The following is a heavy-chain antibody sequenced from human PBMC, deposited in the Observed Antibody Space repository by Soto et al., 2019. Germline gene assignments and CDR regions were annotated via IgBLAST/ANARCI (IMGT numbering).Heavy chain of an antibody. Sequence: GGSLRLSCAASGFTFSSYWMSWVRQAPGKGLEWVANIKQDGSEKYYVDSVKGRFTISRDNAKNSLYLQMNSLRAEDTAVYYCARVKVRVYISSSGYYDSCGYFFGAFDIWGQGTMVTVSS. D-gene: IGHD3-22*01. V-gene: IGHV3-7*01. J-gene: IGHJ3*02. CDR2: IKQDGSEK. CDR1: GFTFSSYW. CDR3: ARVKVRVYISSSGYYDSCGYFFGAFDI.